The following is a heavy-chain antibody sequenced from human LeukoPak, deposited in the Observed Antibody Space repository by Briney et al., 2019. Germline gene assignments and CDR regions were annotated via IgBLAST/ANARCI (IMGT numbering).Heavy chain of an antibody. D-gene: IGHD6-19*01. Sequence: GGSLRLSCAASGFTVSSNYMSWVRQAPGKGLEWVSVIYSGGSTYYADSVKGRFTISRDNSKNTLYLQMNSLNTEDTAVYYCARSGVAGAYDWWGQGTLVTISS. CDR1: GFTVSSNY. J-gene: IGHJ4*02. CDR2: IYSGGST. V-gene: IGHV3-53*05. CDR3: ARSGVAGAYDW.